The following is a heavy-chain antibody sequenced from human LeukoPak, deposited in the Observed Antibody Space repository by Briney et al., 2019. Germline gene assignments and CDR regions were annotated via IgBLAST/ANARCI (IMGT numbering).Heavy chain of an antibody. CDR1: GGTFTSYA. D-gene: IGHD5-18*01. J-gene: IGHJ4*02. V-gene: IGHV1-69*05. CDR3: ARGRGYSYGPTTYYFDY. CDR2: IIPIFGTA. Sequence: SSVKVSCKASGGTFTSYAISWVRQAPGQGLEWMGRIIPIFGTANYAQKFQGRVTITTDESTSTAYMELSSLRSEDTAVYYCARGRGYSYGPTTYYFDYWGQGTLVTVSS.